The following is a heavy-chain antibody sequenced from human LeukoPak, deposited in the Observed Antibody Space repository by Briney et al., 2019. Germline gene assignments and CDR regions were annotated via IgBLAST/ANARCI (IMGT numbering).Heavy chain of an antibody. J-gene: IGHJ4*02. Sequence: SETLALTWTVSCVSISSSSYYWGWIRQPPGNGLEWIGIIYYSGSTYYNPSLKSRVTISVYTSKNQFSLKLTSVTAADTAVYYCARYDILTGYYNEWGQGTLVTASS. V-gene: IGHV4-39*01. D-gene: IGHD3-9*01. CDR1: CVSISSSSYY. CDR3: ARYDILTGYYNE. CDR2: IYYSGST.